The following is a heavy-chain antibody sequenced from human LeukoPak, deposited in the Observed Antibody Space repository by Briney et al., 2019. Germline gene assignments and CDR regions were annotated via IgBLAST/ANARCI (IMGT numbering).Heavy chain of an antibody. CDR2: IWYDGSNA. D-gene: IGHD1-1*01. CDR1: GFTFIGYG. Sequence: GGSLRLSCEASGFTFIGYGMHWVRQAPGKGLEWVAVIWYDGSNAYYAGSVKGRFTISRDNSKNTLYLQIKSLRAEDTAVYYCARDVKTASWYYGMDVWGQGTTVTVSS. CDR3: ARDVKTASWYYGMDV. J-gene: IGHJ6*02. V-gene: IGHV3-33*08.